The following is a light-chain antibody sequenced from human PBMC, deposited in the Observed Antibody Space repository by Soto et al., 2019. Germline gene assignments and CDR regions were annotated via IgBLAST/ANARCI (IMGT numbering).Light chain of an antibody. V-gene: IGKV3-11*01. J-gene: IGKJ4*01. CDR1: QSVSSY. CDR3: QQHSNWQIT. CDR2: DAS. Sequence: EIVLTQSPVTLSLSPGERATLSCRASQSVSSYLVWYQQKPGQAPRLLIYDASNRATGIPARCSGSGSGTDFTLTISSLAPEDFAVYYCQQHSNWQITFGGGTKVEIK.